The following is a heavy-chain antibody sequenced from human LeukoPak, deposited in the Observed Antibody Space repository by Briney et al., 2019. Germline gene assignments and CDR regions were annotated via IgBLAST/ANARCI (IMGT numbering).Heavy chain of an antibody. J-gene: IGHJ4*02. CDR2: INQDGSMK. CDR1: GVTFRSSW. CDR3: AREDWFYFDY. V-gene: IGHV3-7*05. D-gene: IGHD3-3*01. Sequence: PGGSLRLSCAASGVTFRSSWMSWVRQAPGKGPEWVACINQDGSMKHYLGSVKDRFTISRDNAENSLYLQINSLRAEDTAVYYCAREDWFYFDYWGQGTPVAVSS.